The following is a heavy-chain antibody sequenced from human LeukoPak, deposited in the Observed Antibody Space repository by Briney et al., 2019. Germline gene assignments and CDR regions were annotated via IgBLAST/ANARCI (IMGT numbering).Heavy chain of an antibody. CDR1: GFTFSSYS. CDR3: ARDRLLEDRDYHYYYYMDV. J-gene: IGHJ6*03. V-gene: IGHV3-21*01. D-gene: IGHD1-1*01. Sequence: PGQSLRLSCAVSGFTFSSYSMNWVRQAPGKGLEWVSSISSSSNYIYYADSVRGRFTISRDNAKNSLSLQMNSLRAEDTAVYYCARDRLLEDRDYHYYYYMDVWGIGTTVTVSS. CDR2: ISSSSNYI.